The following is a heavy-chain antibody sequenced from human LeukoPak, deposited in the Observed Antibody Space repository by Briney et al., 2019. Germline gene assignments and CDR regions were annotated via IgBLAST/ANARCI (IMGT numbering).Heavy chain of an antibody. CDR3: ARTNTAMADLLSY. J-gene: IGHJ4*02. V-gene: IGHV3-30-3*01. CDR2: ISYDGSNK. D-gene: IGHD5-18*01. Sequence: PGGSLRLSCAASGFTFSSYAMHWVRQAPGKGLEWVPVISYDGSNKYYADSVKGRFTISRDNSKNTLYLQMNSLRAEDTAVYYCARTNTAMADLLSYWGQGTLVTVSS. CDR1: GFTFSSYA.